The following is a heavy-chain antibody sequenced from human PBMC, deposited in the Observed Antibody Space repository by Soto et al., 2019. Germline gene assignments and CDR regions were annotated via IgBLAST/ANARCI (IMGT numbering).Heavy chain of an antibody. CDR3: ARAPDYSILTWFDP. Sequence: ASVKVSCKASGGTFSSYAISWVRQAPGQGLEWMGGIIPIFGTANYAQKFQGRVTITADKSTSTAYMELSSLRSEDTAVYYCARAPDYSILTWFDPWGQGTLVTVSS. D-gene: IGHD4-4*01. V-gene: IGHV1-69*06. J-gene: IGHJ5*02. CDR2: IIPIFGTA. CDR1: GGTFSSYA.